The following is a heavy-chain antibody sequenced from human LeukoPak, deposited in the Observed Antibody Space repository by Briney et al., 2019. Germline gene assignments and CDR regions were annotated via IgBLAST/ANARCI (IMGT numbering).Heavy chain of an antibody. CDR2: ISYDGSNK. Sequence: GSLRLSCAASGFTFSSYAMHWVRQAPGKGLEWVAVISYDGSNKYYADSVKGRFTISRDNSKNTLYLQMNSLRAEDTAVYYCASPGIAVETDAFDIWGQGTMVTVSS. J-gene: IGHJ3*02. CDR3: ASPGIAVETDAFDI. D-gene: IGHD6-19*01. V-gene: IGHV3-30-3*01. CDR1: GFTFSSYA.